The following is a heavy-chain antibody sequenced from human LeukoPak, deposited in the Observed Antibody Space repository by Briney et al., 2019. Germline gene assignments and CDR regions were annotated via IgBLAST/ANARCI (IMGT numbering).Heavy chain of an antibody. CDR2: IRYDGS. D-gene: IGHD6-19*01. CDR3: AKKGSGWDY. Sequence: PVGSLRLSCAASGFTFSSYGTHWVRQAPGKGLEWMAFIRYDGSADSVKGRFTISRDNSKNTLYLQMDSLRAEDTAVYYCAKKGSGWDYWGQGTLVTVSS. J-gene: IGHJ4*02. V-gene: IGHV3-30*02. CDR1: GFTFSSYG.